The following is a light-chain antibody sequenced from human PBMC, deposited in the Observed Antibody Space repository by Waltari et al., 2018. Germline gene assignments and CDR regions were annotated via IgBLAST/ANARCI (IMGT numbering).Light chain of an antibody. CDR3: QAWDSSTVV. Sequence: SYDLTQPPSVYGYPGQTASITCSGDKLGDKYACWYQQKPGQSPVLVIYQDSKRPSGIPERFSGSNSGNTATLTISGTQAMDEADYYCQAWDSSTVVFGGGTKLTVL. J-gene: IGLJ2*01. V-gene: IGLV3-1*01. CDR1: KLGDKY. CDR2: QDS.